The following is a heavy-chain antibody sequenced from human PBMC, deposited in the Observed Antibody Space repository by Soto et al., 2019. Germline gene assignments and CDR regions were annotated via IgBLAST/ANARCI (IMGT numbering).Heavy chain of an antibody. CDR1: GYTFTSYC. J-gene: IGHJ5*02. CDR3: ARTYSRDPDNWFDP. Sequence: GASVNVSCKSSGYTFTSYCISWGRQAPGQGLEWMGWISAYNGNTNYAQKLQGRVTMTTDTSTSTAYMGLRSLRSDDTAVYYCARTYSRDPDNWFDPWGQGTLVTVSS. CDR2: ISAYNGNT. V-gene: IGHV1-18*04. D-gene: IGHD6-13*01.